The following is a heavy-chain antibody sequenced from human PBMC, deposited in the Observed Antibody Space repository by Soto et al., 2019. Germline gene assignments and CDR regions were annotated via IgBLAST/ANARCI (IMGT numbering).Heavy chain of an antibody. CDR2: INPNSGGT. CDR1: GYTFTGYY. Sequence: QVQLVQSGAEVKKPGASVKVSCKASGYTFTGYYMHWVRQAPGQGLEWMGWINPNSGGTNYAQKFQGRVTMTRDTSISTAYMELSSLRSEDTAVYYCAREELVVTPRNDAFDIWGQGTMVTVSS. D-gene: IGHD2-21*02. V-gene: IGHV1-2*02. J-gene: IGHJ3*02. CDR3: AREELVVTPRNDAFDI.